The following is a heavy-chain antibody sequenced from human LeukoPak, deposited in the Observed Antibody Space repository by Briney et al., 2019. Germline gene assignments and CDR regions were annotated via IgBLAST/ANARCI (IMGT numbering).Heavy chain of an antibody. CDR1: GYTFTSYY. CDR2: INPSGGST. Sequence: GASVKVSCKASGYTFTSYYMHWVRQAPGQGLEWMGIINPSGGSTSYAQKFQGRVTMTRDTSTSTVYMELSSLRSEDTAVYYCARDQPAMPFRSALPGVPDYWGQGTLVTVSS. V-gene: IGHV1-46*01. D-gene: IGHD2-2*01. J-gene: IGHJ4*02. CDR3: ARDQPAMPFRSALPGVPDY.